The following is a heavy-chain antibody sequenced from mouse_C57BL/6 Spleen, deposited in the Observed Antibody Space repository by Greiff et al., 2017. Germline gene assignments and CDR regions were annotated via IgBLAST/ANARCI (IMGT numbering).Heavy chain of an antibody. CDR2: ISSGGSYT. J-gene: IGHJ4*01. D-gene: IGHD2-10*01. CDR3: ARSYYDGAMDY. V-gene: IGHV5-6*01. Sequence: EVQGVESGGDLVKPGGSLKLSCAASGFTFSSYGMSWVRQTPDKRLEWVATISSGGSYTYYPDSVKGRFTISRDNAKNTLYLQMSSLKSEDTAMYYGARSYYDGAMDYWGQGTSVTVSS. CDR1: GFTFSSYG.